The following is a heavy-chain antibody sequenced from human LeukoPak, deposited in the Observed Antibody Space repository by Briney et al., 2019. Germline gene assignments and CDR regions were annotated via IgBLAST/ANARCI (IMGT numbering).Heavy chain of an antibody. CDR2: MNPNSGNT. CDR3: ASTGHDVLAHWYYMDV. D-gene: IGHD1-1*01. V-gene: IGHV1-8*01. CDR1: GYTFTSYD. J-gene: IGHJ6*03. Sequence: ASVKVSCKASGYTFTSYDINWVRQATGQGLEWMGWMNPNSGNTGYAQKFQGRVTMTRNTSISTAYMELSSLRSEDTAVYYCASTGHDVLAHWYYMDVWGEGTTVTVSS.